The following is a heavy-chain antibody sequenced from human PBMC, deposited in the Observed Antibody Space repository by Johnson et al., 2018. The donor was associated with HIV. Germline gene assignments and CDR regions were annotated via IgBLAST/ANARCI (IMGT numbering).Heavy chain of an antibody. CDR1: GFTFSSYG. CDR3: TTEWWYYAFDI. V-gene: IGHV3-33*01. D-gene: IGHD2-15*01. J-gene: IGHJ3*02. Sequence: QVQLVESGGGVVQPGRSLRLSCAASGFTFSSYGMHWVRQAPGKGLEWVAVIWYDGSNKYYADSVKGRFTISRDNSKNTLYLQMNSLRAEDTAVYYCTTEWWYYAFDIWGQGTMVTVSS. CDR2: IWYDGSNK.